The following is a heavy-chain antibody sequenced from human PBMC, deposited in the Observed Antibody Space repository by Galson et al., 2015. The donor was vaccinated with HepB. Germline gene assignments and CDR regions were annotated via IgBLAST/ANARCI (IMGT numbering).Heavy chain of an antibody. CDR1: GFTFSSYW. D-gene: IGHD3-3*01. J-gene: IGHJ5*02. CDR2: IKQDGSEK. Sequence: SLRLSCAASGFTFSSYWMSWVRQAPGKGLEWVANIKQDGSEKYYVDSVKGRFTISRDNAKNSLYLQMNSLRAEDTAVYYCARAKGEYDFWSGSITNWFDPWGQGTLVTVSS. CDR3: ARAKGEYDFWSGSITNWFDP. V-gene: IGHV3-7*01.